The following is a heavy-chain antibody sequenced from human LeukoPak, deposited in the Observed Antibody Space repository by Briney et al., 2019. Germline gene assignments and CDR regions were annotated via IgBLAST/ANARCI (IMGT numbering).Heavy chain of an antibody. J-gene: IGHJ4*02. CDR1: GGSISSLY. Sequence: SETLSLTCTVSGGSISSLYWSWIRQPPGKGLEWIGYIYYSGSTNYNPSLKSRVTISIDTSKNQFSLKLSSVTAADTAVYYCARRICGGDCYLFDYWGQGTLVTVSS. CDR2: IYYSGST. V-gene: IGHV4-59*11. D-gene: IGHD2-21*01. CDR3: ARRICGGDCYLFDY.